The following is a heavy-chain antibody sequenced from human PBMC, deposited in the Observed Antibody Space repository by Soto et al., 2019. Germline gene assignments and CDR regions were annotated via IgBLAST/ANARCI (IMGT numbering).Heavy chain of an antibody. J-gene: IGHJ5*02. CDR2: IIPIFGTP. D-gene: IGHD2-15*01. CDR1: GGTFSTYT. Sequence: SVKVSCKASGGTFSTYTFSWVRQAPGQGLEWMGWIIPIFGTPYYAQKFQGRVTITADKSTSTVYMELSSLGSDDTAVYFCARGLECRGYCLDKPTWFGPWGQGTLVTVS. V-gene: IGHV1-69*06. CDR3: ARGLECRGYCLDKPTWFGP.